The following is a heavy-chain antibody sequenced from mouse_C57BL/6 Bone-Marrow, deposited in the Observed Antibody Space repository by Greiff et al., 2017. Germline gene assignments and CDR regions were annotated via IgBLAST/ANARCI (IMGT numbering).Heavy chain of an antibody. Sequence: QVQLQQPGAELVRPGSSVKLSCKASGYTFTSYWMHWVKQRPRQGLEWIGNIDPSDSETHYNQKFKDKATLTVDKSSSTAYMQLSSLTSEDSAVYYCARSPHYYGKGDFDVWGTGTTVTVSS. CDR3: ARSPHYYGKGDFDV. CDR1: GYTFTSYW. J-gene: IGHJ1*03. CDR2: IDPSDSET. D-gene: IGHD1-1*01. V-gene: IGHV1-52*01.